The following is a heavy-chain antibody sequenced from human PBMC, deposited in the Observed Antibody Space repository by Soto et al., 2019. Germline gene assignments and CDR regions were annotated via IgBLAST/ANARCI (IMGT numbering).Heavy chain of an antibody. D-gene: IGHD3-10*01. J-gene: IGHJ2*01. V-gene: IGHV2-5*02. CDR2: IYWDDDK. CDR3: AHNRLGSGSHSWYFDL. Sequence: QITLKESGPTLVKPTQTLTLTCTFSGFSLSTSGVGVGWIRQPPGKALEWLALIYWDDDKRYSPSLKSRLTIPKDTSKNQVVLTMTNMDPVDTATYYCAHNRLGSGSHSWYFDLWGRGTLVTVSS. CDR1: GFSLSTSGVG.